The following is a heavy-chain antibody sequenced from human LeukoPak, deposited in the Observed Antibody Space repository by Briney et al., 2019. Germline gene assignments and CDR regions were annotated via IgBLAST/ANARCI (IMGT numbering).Heavy chain of an antibody. V-gene: IGHV3-48*01. Sequence: PGGSLRLSCAASGFTFSSYSMNWVRQAPGKGLEWVSYISSSSSTIYYADSVKGRFTISRDNAKNSLYLQMNSLRAEDTAVYYCARSPPVEDYDPSFDYGGQGTLVAVS. CDR3: ARSPPVEDYDPSFDY. J-gene: IGHJ4*02. CDR2: ISSSSSTI. D-gene: IGHD3-3*01. CDR1: GFTFSSYS.